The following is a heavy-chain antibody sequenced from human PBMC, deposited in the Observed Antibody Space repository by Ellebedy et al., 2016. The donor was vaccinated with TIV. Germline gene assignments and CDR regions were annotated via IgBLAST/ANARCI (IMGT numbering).Heavy chain of an antibody. CDR1: GFTFDDYA. Sequence: SLKISCAASGFTFDDYAMHWVRQAPGKGLEWVSGISWNSGSIGYADSVKGRFTISRDNAKNSLYLQMNSLRAEDTALYYCAKDIRITIFGIYNAFDIWGQGTMVTVSS. CDR2: ISWNSGSI. CDR3: AKDIRITIFGIYNAFDI. D-gene: IGHD3-3*01. V-gene: IGHV3-9*01. J-gene: IGHJ3*02.